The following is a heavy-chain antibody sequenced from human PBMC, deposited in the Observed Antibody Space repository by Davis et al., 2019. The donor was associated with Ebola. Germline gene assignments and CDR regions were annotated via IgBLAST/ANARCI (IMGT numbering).Heavy chain of an antibody. CDR3: TTRTAVTDVHAFDV. CDR1: GFTLSIYG. D-gene: IGHD6-19*01. V-gene: IGHV3-30*02. CDR2: IRYDGSNK. Sequence: PGGSLRLSCAASGFTLSIYGMHWVRQAPGKGLEWVAYIRYDGSNKYYADSVKGRFTISRDNSKNTLYLQMNSLKTEDTAVYHCTTRTAVTDVHAFDVWGQGTMVAVSP. J-gene: IGHJ3*01.